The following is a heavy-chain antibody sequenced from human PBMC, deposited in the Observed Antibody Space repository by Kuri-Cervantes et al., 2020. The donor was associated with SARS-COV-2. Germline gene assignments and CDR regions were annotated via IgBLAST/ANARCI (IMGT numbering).Heavy chain of an antibody. D-gene: IGHD3-22*01. CDR2: ISGSGGST. CDR1: GFTFSSYA. CDR3: AKGTRSSGYYCGLDF. Sequence: GESLKISCAASGFTFSSYAMSWVRQAPGKGLEWVSAISGSGGSTYYADSVKGRFTISRDNSKNTLYLQMNSLRAEDTAVYYCAKGTRSSGYYCGLDFWGQGTLVTVSS. J-gene: IGHJ4*02. V-gene: IGHV3-23*01.